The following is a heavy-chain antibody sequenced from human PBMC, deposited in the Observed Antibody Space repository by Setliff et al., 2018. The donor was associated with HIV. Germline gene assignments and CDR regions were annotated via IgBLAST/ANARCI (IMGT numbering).Heavy chain of an antibody. CDR1: GGSFSAYH. CDR3: ARGSDYTGSSFRPFYLDF. Sequence: PSETLSLTCAVYGGSFSAYHWSWIRQTPGKGLEWLGEINHGGSTAYNLALESRVSMSIDTSKDQFSLKLTSVTAADTAIYYCARGSDYTGSSFRPFYLDFWGHGNLVTVSS. CDR2: INHGGST. V-gene: IGHV4-34*01. J-gene: IGHJ4*01. D-gene: IGHD3-3*01.